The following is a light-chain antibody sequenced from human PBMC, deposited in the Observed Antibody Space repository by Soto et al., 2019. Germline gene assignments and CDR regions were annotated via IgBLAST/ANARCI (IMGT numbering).Light chain of an antibody. Sequence: AIQMTQSPSSLSASVGDRVTITCRASQGIRNDLGWYQQRPGKAPRLLIYASSNLQSGVPSRFRGSGSGTSFTLTISSLQPEDFATYYCLQDYAYPRTFGQGTKVDIK. CDR2: ASS. CDR1: QGIRND. J-gene: IGKJ1*01. CDR3: LQDYAYPRT. V-gene: IGKV1-6*01.